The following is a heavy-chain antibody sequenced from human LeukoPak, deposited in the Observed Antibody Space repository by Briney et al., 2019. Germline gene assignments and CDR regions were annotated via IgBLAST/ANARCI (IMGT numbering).Heavy chain of an antibody. CDR1: GFTFSSYT. Sequence: GGSLRLSCAASGFTFSSYTMSWVRQAPGKGLEWVSTITTSDGNAYYADSVKGRFTISRDNSKNTLYLQMNSLRAEDTAVYYCARGSTVMSLDYWGQGTLVTVSS. D-gene: IGHD4-4*01. CDR3: ARGSTVMSLDY. J-gene: IGHJ4*02. V-gene: IGHV3-23*01. CDR2: ITTSDGNA.